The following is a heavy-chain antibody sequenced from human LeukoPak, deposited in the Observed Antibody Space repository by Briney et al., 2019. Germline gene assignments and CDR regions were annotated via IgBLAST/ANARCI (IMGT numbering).Heavy chain of an antibody. V-gene: IGHV4-4*02. CDR3: ARPMVRGVMRAFDI. D-gene: IGHD3-10*01. CDR1: GGSISSSNW. CDR2: IYHSGST. J-gene: IGHJ3*02. Sequence: SETLSLTCAVSGGSISSSNWWSWVRQPPGKGLEWIGEIYHSGSTNYNPSLKSRVTISVDKSKNQFSLKLSSVTAADTAVYYCARPMVRGVMRAFDIWGQGTMVTVSS.